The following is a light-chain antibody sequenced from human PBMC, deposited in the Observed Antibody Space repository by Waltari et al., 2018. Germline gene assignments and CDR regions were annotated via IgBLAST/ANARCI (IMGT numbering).Light chain of an antibody. J-gene: IGKJ2*01. CDR3: QQYNSYSYT. CDR2: KAS. V-gene: IGKV1-5*03. CDR1: QSIRSW. Sequence: DIQMTQSPSTLSASVGDRVTLTCRASQSIRSWLAWYQQKPGKAPKLLILKASSLESAVPSRFSGSGSGTEFTLTISSLQPDDFATYYCQQYNSYSYTFGQGTKLEIK.